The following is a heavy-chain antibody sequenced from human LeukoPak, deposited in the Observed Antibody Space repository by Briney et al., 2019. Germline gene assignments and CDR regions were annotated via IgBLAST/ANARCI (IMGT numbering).Heavy chain of an antibody. V-gene: IGHV4-59*08. J-gene: IGHJ3*02. CDR3: ARQEEWLVRAFDI. D-gene: IGHD6-19*01. CDR2: IYYSGST. CDR1: GGSISSYY. Sequence: SETLSLTCTVSGGSISSYYWSWIRQPPGKGLEWIGYIYYSGSTNYNPSLKSRVTISVDTSKNQFSLKLSSVTAADTAVYYCARQEEWLVRAFDIWGQGTMVTVSS.